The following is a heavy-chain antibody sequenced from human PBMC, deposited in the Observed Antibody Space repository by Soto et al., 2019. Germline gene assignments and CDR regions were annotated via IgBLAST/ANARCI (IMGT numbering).Heavy chain of an antibody. J-gene: IGHJ6*02. CDR1: GRTFSSYA. CDR3: ARVRGDDRLGGSSPLYYYYGMGV. CDR2: IIPIFGTA. D-gene: IGHD3-16*02. Sequence: APVKVPCKASGRTFSSYAITWVRQAPVQGREWMGWIIPIFGTANYAQKFQGRVTITGDESTSTASMELSSLRYVDTAVYYCARVRGDDRLGGSSPLYYYYGMGVWGQGTTVTVSS. V-gene: IGHV1-69*13.